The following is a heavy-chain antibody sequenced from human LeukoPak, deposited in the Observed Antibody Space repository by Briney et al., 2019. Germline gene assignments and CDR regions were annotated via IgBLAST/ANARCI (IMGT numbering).Heavy chain of an antibody. J-gene: IGHJ5*02. CDR1: GFTFSSYA. CDR3: AKDWGQDIVVVVAASNWFDP. V-gene: IGHV3-23*01. D-gene: IGHD2-15*01. Sequence: GGSLRLSCAASGFTFSSYAMSWVRQAPGKGLEWVSTISGSGGSTYYADSVKGRFTISRDNSKNTLYLQMNSLRAEDTAVYYCAKDWGQDIVVVVAASNWFDPWGQGTLVTVSS. CDR2: ISGSGGST.